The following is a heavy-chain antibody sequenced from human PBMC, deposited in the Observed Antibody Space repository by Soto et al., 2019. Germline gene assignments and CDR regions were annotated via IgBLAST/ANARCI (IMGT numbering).Heavy chain of an antibody. Sequence: PSQTLSLTCAISGDSVSSDSAAWNWIRQSPSRGLEWLGRAYYRSKWYIEYAPSVNSRITINPDTSKNQLSLQLISVNPEDTAVYYCVRSRVFIAVTSVTNYYYYYGMDVWGQGTLVTVSS. CDR2: AYYRSKWYI. D-gene: IGHD6-19*01. V-gene: IGHV6-1*01. CDR3: VRSRVFIAVTSVTNYYYYYGMDV. CDR1: GDSVSSDSAA. J-gene: IGHJ6*02.